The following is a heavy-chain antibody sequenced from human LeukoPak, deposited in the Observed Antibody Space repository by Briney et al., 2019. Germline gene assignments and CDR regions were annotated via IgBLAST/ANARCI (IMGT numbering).Heavy chain of an antibody. J-gene: IGHJ2*01. CDR1: GYTFTIYY. V-gene: IGHV1-46*03. CDR2: INPSGGST. D-gene: IGHD6-19*01. CDR3: ARDYEPRRGWYGARDWYFDL. Sequence: ASVKVSCKASGYTFTIYYMYWVRQAPGQGLEWMGIINPSGGSTSYAQKFQGRVTMTRDTSTSTVYMELSSLRSEDTAVYYCARDYEPRRGWYGARDWYFDLWGRGTLVTVSS.